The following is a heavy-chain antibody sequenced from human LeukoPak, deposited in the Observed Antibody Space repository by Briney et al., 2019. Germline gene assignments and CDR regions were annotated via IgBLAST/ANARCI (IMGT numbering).Heavy chain of an antibody. Sequence: ASVWVSCKASGYTFTGYYIHWVRQAPGQGLEWMGWINPNSGGTNYAQKFQGRVTMTRDTSISTAYMELNRLRSDDTAVYYCARDTTLITYWFDPWGQGTLVTVSS. J-gene: IGHJ5*02. CDR2: INPNSGGT. CDR1: GYTFTGYY. CDR3: ARDTTLITYWFDP. D-gene: IGHD1-1*01. V-gene: IGHV1-2*02.